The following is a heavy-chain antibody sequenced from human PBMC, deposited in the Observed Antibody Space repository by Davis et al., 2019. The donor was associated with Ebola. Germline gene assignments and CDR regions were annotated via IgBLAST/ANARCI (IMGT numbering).Heavy chain of an antibody. V-gene: IGHV1-69*13. J-gene: IGHJ6*02. CDR1: GGTFSSYA. CDR2: IIPIFGTA. CDR3: ARDLLRGYSGYDSDYYGMDV. Sequence: SVKVSCKASGGTFSSYAISWVRQAPGQGLEWMGGIIPIFGTANYAQKFQGRVTITADESTSTAYMELSSLRSEDTAVYYCARDLLRGYSGYDSDYYGMDVWGQGTTVTVSS. D-gene: IGHD5-12*01.